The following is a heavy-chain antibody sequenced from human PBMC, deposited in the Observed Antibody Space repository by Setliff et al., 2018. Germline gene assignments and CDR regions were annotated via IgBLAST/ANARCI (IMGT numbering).Heavy chain of an antibody. J-gene: IGHJ3*01. CDR2: ISTSESS. D-gene: IGHD3-10*01. V-gene: IGHV4-61*02. CDR1: GGSISSGSYY. Sequence: SETLSLTCTVSGGSISSGSYYWSWIRQPAGKGLEWIGRISTSESSNYNPSLNSRVTISLDTSKNQFSLKLSSVTAADAAVYYCARTMVQTKLRAFDVWGQGTMVTVSS. CDR3: ARTMVQTKLRAFDV.